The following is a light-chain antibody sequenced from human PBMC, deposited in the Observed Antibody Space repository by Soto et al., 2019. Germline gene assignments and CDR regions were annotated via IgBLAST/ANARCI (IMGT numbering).Light chain of an antibody. CDR2: GTS. J-gene: IGKJ1*01. CDR3: QQYSRSPPWT. Sequence: EIVLTQSPGTLSLSPGDRATLSCRASQSTANNYLAWYQQKPGQTPRLVIYGTSNRATGIPDRFSGSGSGTDFTLTISRLEPEDFAVYYCQQYSRSPPWTFGQGTKVEIK. V-gene: IGKV3-20*01. CDR1: QSTANNY.